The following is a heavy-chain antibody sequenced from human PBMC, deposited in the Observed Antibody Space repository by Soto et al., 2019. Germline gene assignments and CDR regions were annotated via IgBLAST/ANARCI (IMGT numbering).Heavy chain of an antibody. CDR2: INPNSGGT. V-gene: IGHV1-2*04. CDR1: GYIFTGYY. Sequence: ASVKVSCKASGYIFTGYYMHWVRQAPGQGLEWMGWINPNSGGTNYAQKFQGWVTMTRDTSISTAYMELSRLRSDDTAVYYCAREGQDYGGNFAGAMDVWGQGTTVTVSS. J-gene: IGHJ6*02. D-gene: IGHD4-17*01. CDR3: AREGQDYGGNFAGAMDV.